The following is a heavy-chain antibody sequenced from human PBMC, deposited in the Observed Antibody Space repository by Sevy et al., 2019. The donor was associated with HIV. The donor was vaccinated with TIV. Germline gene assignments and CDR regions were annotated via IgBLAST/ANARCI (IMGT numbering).Heavy chain of an antibody. CDR2: ISYDGSNK. CDR3: ARVYYDFWSGLYYYYYGMDV. J-gene: IGHJ6*02. CDR1: GFTFSSYG. Sequence: GGSLRLSCAASGFTFSSYGMHWVRQAPGKGLEWVAVISYDGSNKYYADSVKGRFTISRDNSKNTLYLQMNSLRAEDTAVYYCARVYYDFWSGLYYYYYGMDVWGQGTTVTVSS. V-gene: IGHV3-30*03. D-gene: IGHD3-3*01.